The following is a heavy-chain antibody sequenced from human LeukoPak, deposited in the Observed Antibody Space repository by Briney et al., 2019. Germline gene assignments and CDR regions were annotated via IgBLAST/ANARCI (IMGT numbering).Heavy chain of an antibody. CDR2: INTDGSTT. V-gene: IGHV3-74*01. CDR1: GFTFSSYW. Sequence: GGSLRLSCAASGFTFSSYWMHWVRQAPGKGLLWVSRINTDGSTTTYADSVKGRFTISRDNAKNTLYLQMNSLRAEDTAVYYCARHDSRGYWGQGTLVTVSS. D-gene: IGHD3-22*01. CDR3: ARHDSRGY. J-gene: IGHJ4*02.